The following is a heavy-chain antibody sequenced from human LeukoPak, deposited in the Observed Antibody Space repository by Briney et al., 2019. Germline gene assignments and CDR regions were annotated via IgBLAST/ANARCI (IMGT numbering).Heavy chain of an antibody. V-gene: IGHV4-31*03. CDR3: ARVGVAAKSSRYFDY. CDR2: IHYSGST. Sequence: PSETLSLTCTVSGGSISSGGYYWGWIRQHPGKGLEWIGYIHYSGSTYYNPSLKSRITISVDTSKKQFSLKLSSVTAADTAVYYCARVGVAAKSSRYFDYWGQGTLVTVSS. D-gene: IGHD2-15*01. CDR1: GGSISSGGYY. J-gene: IGHJ4*02.